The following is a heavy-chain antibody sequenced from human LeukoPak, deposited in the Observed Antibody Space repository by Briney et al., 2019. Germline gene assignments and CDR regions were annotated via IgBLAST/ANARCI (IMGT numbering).Heavy chain of an antibody. CDR1: EMTFRTDW. J-gene: IGHJ3*02. CDR3: ANTQYGASRSDI. CDR2: ISPDGRIT. D-gene: IGHD4-11*01. V-gene: IGHV3-74*01. Sequence: GGSLRLSCAASEMTFRTDWKHSVRQAPGKGLVWVSRISPDGRITTYADSVKGRVTISRDNAKNTLDLQMNSLRAEDTAVYYCANTQYGASRSDIWGQGTMVTVSS.